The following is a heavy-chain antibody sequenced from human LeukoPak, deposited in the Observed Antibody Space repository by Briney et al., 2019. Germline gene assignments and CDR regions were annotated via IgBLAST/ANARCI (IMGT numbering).Heavy chain of an antibody. CDR2: IYYSGST. V-gene: IGHV4-31*03. CDR3: ARDRGPYSGYDSYYFDY. CDR1: GGSISSGGYY. Sequence: SETLSLTCTVSGGSISSGGYYWSWIRQHPGKGLEWIGYIYYSGSTYYNPSLKGRVTISVDTSKNQFSLKLSSVTAADTAVYYCARDRGPYSGYDSYYFDYWGQGTLVTVSS. D-gene: IGHD5-12*01. J-gene: IGHJ4*02.